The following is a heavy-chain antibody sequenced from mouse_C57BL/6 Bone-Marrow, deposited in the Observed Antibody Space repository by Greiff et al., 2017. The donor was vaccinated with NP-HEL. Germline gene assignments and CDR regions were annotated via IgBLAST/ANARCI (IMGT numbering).Heavy chain of an antibody. V-gene: IGHV5-17*01. CDR1: GFTFSDYG. CDR2: ISSSSSTI. J-gene: IGHJ2*01. Sequence: EVQLQQSGGGLVKPGGSLKLSCAASGFTFSDYGMHWVRQAPEKGLEWVAYISSSSSTIYYADTVKGRFTLTRDNAKNTLFLQMTSLRSEDTAMYYCARGRYYYAYFDYWGQGTTLTVSS. D-gene: IGHD1-1*01. CDR3: ARGRYYYAYFDY.